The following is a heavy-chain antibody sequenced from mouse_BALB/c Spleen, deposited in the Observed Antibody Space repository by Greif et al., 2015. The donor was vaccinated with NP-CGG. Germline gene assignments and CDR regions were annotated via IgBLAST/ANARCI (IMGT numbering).Heavy chain of an antibody. V-gene: IGHV1-18*01. D-gene: IGHD3-2*01. CDR2: INPNNGGT. J-gene: IGHJ3*01. CDR3: AREGTARATRSFAY. Sequence: VQLQQSGPELVKPGASVKIPCKASGYTFTDYNMDWVKQSHGKSLEWIGDINPNNGGTIYNQKFKGKATLTVDKSSSTAYMELRSLTSEDTAVYYCAREGTARATRSFAYWGQGTLVTVSA. CDR1: GYTFTDYN.